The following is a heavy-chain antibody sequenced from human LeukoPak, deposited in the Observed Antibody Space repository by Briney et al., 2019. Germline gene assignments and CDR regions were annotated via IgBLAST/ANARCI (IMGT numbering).Heavy chain of an antibody. D-gene: IGHD1-7*01. V-gene: IGHV4-34*01. CDR3: ARMVYNWNYETYNWFDP. CDR2: INHSGST. CDR1: GESFSGYY. Sequence: SETLSLTCAVYGESFSGYYWSWIRQPPEKGLEWIGEINHSGSTNYNPSLKSRVTISVDTSKNQFSLKLSSVTAADTAVYYCARMVYNWNYETYNWFDPWGQGTLVTVSS. J-gene: IGHJ5*02.